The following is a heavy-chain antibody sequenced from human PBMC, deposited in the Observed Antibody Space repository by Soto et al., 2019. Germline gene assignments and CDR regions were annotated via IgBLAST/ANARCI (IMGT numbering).Heavy chain of an antibody. CDR2: INWNSGKV. V-gene: IGHV3-9*01. CDR3: AKAGCSDANCHFWALES. Sequence: QLVESGGGLVPPGRSLRLSCAGFGFKFEDYAMHWVRQVPGKGLEWVSYINWNSGKVKYADSVKGRFTISRDNAKNSLYLHMTSVKRADTALYYGAKAGCSDANCHFWALESWGQGTLVSVSS. J-gene: IGHJ4*02. D-gene: IGHD6-19*01. CDR1: GFKFEDYA.